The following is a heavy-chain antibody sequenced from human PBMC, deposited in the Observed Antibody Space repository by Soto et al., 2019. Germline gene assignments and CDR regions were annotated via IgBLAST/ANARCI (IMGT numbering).Heavy chain of an antibody. CDR1: GFTFSSYA. CDR3: AKLPDPMVRGVINAFDI. Sequence: PGGSLRLSCAASGFTFSSYAMSWVRQAPGKGLEWVSAISGSGGSTYYAGSVKGRFTISRDNSKNTLYLQMNSLRAEDTAVYYCAKLPDPMVRGVINAFDIWGQGTMVT. J-gene: IGHJ3*02. CDR2: ISGSGGST. D-gene: IGHD3-10*01. V-gene: IGHV3-23*01.